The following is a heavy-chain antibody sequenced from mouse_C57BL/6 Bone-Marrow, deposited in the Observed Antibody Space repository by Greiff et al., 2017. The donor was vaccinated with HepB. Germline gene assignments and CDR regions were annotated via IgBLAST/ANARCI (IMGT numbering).Heavy chain of an antibody. CDR2: IRNKANGYTT. Sequence: EVKLVESGGGLVQPGGSLSLSCAASGFTFTDYYMSWVRQPPGKALEWLGFIRNKANGYTTEYSASVKGRFTISRGNSQSILYLQMNALRAEDSATYYCARYRKFYFDYWGQGTTLTVSS. CDR3: ARYRKFYFDY. V-gene: IGHV7-3*01. J-gene: IGHJ2*01. CDR1: GFTFTDYY.